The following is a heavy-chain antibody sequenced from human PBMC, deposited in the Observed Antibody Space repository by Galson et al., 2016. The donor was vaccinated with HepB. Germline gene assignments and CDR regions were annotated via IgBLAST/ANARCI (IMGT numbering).Heavy chain of an antibody. D-gene: IGHD3-9*01. J-gene: IGHJ5*02. Sequence: SETLSLTCAVSGGTISRYYWSWIRQPPGKEMEWIGYIFYSGTTKYNPSLKSRVTISVDTSKNQFSLKLTSLTAADTAVYYWAGDFDPFGPWGQGILVTVSS. CDR2: IFYSGTT. V-gene: IGHV4-59*01. CDR1: GGTISRYY. CDR3: AGDFDPFGP.